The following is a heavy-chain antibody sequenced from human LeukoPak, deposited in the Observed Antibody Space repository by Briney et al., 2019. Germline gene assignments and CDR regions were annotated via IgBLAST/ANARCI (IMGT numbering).Heavy chain of an antibody. CDR1: GFTFSSYW. Sequence: GGSLRLSCAASGFTFSSYWMSWVRQAPGKGLEWVANIKQDGSEKYYVDSVKGRFTISRDNAKNSLYLQMNSLRAEDTAVFYCARGGSYCTGPSCYTFDYWGQGTLVTVSS. D-gene: IGHD2-2*02. J-gene: IGHJ4*02. V-gene: IGHV3-7*01. CDR2: IKQDGSEK. CDR3: ARGGSYCTGPSCYTFDY.